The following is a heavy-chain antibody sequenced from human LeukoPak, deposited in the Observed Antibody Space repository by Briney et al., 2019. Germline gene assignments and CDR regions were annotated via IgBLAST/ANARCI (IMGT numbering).Heavy chain of an antibody. CDR1: GFTFSDYG. D-gene: IGHD3-22*01. CDR3: ARESYYYDSSGYQRSLPGDY. Sequence: PGRSLRLSCAASGFTFSDYGMHWVRQAPGKGLEWVAVISYDGSNKYYADSVKGRLTISRDNSRNTLYLQMNSLRAEDTAVYHCARESYYYDSSGYQRSLPGDYWGQGTLVTVSS. CDR2: ISYDGSNK. V-gene: IGHV3-30*03. J-gene: IGHJ4*02.